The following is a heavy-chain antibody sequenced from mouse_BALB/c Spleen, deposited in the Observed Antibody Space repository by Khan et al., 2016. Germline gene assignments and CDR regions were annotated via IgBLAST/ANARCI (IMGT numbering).Heavy chain of an antibody. CDR3: ASQGYDYDPYAMDY. J-gene: IGHJ4*01. D-gene: IGHD2-4*01. CDR2: ISNGGGST. Sequence: EVELVESGGGLVQPGGSLKLSCATTGFTFSDYYMYWVRQTPEKRLEWVAYISNGGGSTYYPDTVKGRFTISRDNAKNTLYLQMSRLKSEDTAMYYCASQGYDYDPYAMDYRGQGTSVTVSS. CDR1: GFTFSDYY. V-gene: IGHV5-12*02.